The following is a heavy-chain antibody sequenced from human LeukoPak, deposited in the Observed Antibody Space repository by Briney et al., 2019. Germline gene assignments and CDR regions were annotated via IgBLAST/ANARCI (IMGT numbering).Heavy chain of an antibody. D-gene: IGHD1-1*01. V-gene: IGHV1-69*13. CDR3: ARDRTTGTTLFWFDP. Sequence: GASVKVSCKASGGTFSSYAISWVRQAPGQGLEWMGGTIPIFGTANYAQKFQGRVTITADESTSTAYMELSSLRSEDTAVYYCARDRTTGTTLFWFDPWGQGTLVTVSS. J-gene: IGHJ5*02. CDR1: GGTFSSYA. CDR2: TIPIFGTA.